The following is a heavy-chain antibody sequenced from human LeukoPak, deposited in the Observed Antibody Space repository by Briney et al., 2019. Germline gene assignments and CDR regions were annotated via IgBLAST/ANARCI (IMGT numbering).Heavy chain of an antibody. J-gene: IGHJ4*02. V-gene: IGHV1-46*01. CDR3: ARALPLAVASGSYFDY. Sequence: ASVKVSCKASGYTFTSYYMHWVRQAPGQGLEWMGIINPSGGSKSYAQKFQGRVTMTRHMSTSTVYMELSSLRSEDTAVYYCARALPLAVASGSYFDYWGQGTLGIVSS. D-gene: IGHD6-19*01. CDR1: GYTFTSYY. CDR2: INPSGGSK.